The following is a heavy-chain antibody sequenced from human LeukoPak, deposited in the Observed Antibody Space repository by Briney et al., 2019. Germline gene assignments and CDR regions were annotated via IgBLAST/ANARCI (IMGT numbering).Heavy chain of an antibody. CDR2: IYDNGYSAST. D-gene: IGHD3-10*01. V-gene: IGHV4-59*01. Sequence: PSETLSLTCTVSGGSISSNYWSWLRQPPGKGLEWIGNIYDNGYSASTNYNPSLKSRVTISVDTSKNQFSLNLNSVTAADTAIYYCASGDRVANFDFWGQGTLVTVSS. CDR3: ASGDRVANFDF. J-gene: IGHJ4*02. CDR1: GGSISSNY.